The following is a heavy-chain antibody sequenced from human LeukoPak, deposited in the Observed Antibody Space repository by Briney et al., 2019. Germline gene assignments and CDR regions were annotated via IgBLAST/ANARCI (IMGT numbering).Heavy chain of an antibody. CDR3: ARVRLLWFGQGGSFDY. V-gene: IGHV4-34*01. D-gene: IGHD3-10*01. J-gene: IGHJ4*02. CDR2: INHSGST. Sequence: PSETLSLTCAVYGGSFSGYYWSWIRQPPGKGLERIGEINHSGSTNYNPSLKSRVTISVDTSKNQFSLKLSSVTAADTAVYYCARVRLLWFGQGGSFDYWGQGTLVTVSS. CDR1: GGSFSGYY.